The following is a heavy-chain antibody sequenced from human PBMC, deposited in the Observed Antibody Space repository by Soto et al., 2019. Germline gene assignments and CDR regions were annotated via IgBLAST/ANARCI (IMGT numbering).Heavy chain of an antibody. CDR3: ARVPRIPDVVVRGYFDL. Sequence: GASVKVSCKASGGTFSSYTIIWVRQAPGQGLEWMGRIIPILGIANYAQKFQGRVTITADKSTSTAYMELSSLRSEDTAVYYCARVPRIPDVVVRGYFDLWGRGTPVTVSS. CDR1: GGTFSSYT. D-gene: IGHD2-21*01. CDR2: IIPILGIA. J-gene: IGHJ2*01. V-gene: IGHV1-69*02.